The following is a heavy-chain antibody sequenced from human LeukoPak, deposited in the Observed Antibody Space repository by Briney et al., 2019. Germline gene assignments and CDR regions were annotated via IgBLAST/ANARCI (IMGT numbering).Heavy chain of an antibody. D-gene: IGHD2-8*01. V-gene: IGHV2-5*02. CDR1: GFSLRTRGVG. J-gene: IGHJ4*02. CDR2: IYWDNDK. CDR3: AHLSKYCTSGVCYYFDY. Sequence: SGPTLVNPTQTLTLTCTFSGFSLRTRGVGVGWIRQPPGKALEWLALIYWDNDKRYSPSLKSRVTITKDTSKNQVVLRMTNMDPVDTATYYCAHLSKYCTSGVCYYFDYWGQGTLVTVSS.